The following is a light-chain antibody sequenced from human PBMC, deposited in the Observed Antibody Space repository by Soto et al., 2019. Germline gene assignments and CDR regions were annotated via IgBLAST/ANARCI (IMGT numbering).Light chain of an antibody. Sequence: DIQMTQSPSTLSASVGGRVTITCRASQSISVWLAWYQQKPGKAPKPLIYKASSLESGGPSRFSGSGSGTEFTLTISSLQPDDFATYFCQQYHSFSRTFGPGTRVEIK. CDR3: QQYHSFSRT. CDR2: KAS. V-gene: IGKV1-5*03. CDR1: QSISVW. J-gene: IGKJ1*01.